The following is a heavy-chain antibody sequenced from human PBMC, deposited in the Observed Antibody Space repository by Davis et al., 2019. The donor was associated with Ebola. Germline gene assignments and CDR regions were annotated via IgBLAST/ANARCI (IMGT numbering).Heavy chain of an antibody. D-gene: IGHD1-26*01. CDR1: GFTFPNAW. CDR3: TTDASSWSGSFED. J-gene: IGHJ4*02. V-gene: IGHV3-15*01. CDR2: IKGKADGVTR. Sequence: GESLKISCAASGFTFPNAWMIWVRQAPGKGLEWVGRIKGKADGVTRDYAAPVKGRFTISRDDSKNILLLEMNSLKTEDTAVYYCTTDASSWSGSFEDWGQGPLVTVSS.